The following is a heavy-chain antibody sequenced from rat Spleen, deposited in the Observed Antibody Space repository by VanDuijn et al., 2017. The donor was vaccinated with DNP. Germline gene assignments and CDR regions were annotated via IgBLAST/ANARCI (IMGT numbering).Heavy chain of an antibody. CDR1: GFTFSNYD. D-gene: IGHD4-3*01. J-gene: IGHJ2*01. CDR3: VRWNSGHFDY. Sequence: EVQLVESGGGLVQPGRSLKLSCAASGFTFSNYDMAWVRQAPTKGLEWVATISTSGVTTFYRDSVKGRFTISRDNAKSTLYLQMNSLRSEDMATYYCVRWNSGHFDYWGQGVMVTVSS. V-gene: IGHV5-25*01. CDR2: ISTSGVTT.